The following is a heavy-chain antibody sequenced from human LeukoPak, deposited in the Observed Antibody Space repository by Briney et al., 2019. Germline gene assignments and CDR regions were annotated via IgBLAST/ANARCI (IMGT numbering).Heavy chain of an antibody. CDR1: GFTFSSYA. V-gene: IGHV3-23*01. D-gene: IGHD4-17*01. Sequence: GGSLRLSCAASGFTFSSYAMSWVRQAPGKGLEWVSAISGSGGSTYYADSVKGRFTISRDNSKNTLYLQMNSLRAEDTAVYYCAKDLAAWDYGDYLRAFDIWGQGTMVTVSS. CDR3: AKDLAAWDYGDYLRAFDI. J-gene: IGHJ3*02. CDR2: ISGSGGST.